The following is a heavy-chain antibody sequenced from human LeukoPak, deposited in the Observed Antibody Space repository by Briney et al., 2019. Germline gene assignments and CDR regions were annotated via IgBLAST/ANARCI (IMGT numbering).Heavy chain of an antibody. CDR2: ISNNEDNT. D-gene: IGHD4-17*01. J-gene: IGHJ4*02. CDR3: ARVGDYGPFDY. Sequence: GGSLRLSCAASGFTFSSYAMHWVRQAPGKGLEYVSAISNNEDNTYYANSVKGRFTISRDNSKNTLYLQMGSLRAEDMAVYYCARVGDYGPFDYWGQGTLVTVSS. CDR1: GFTFSSYA. V-gene: IGHV3-64*01.